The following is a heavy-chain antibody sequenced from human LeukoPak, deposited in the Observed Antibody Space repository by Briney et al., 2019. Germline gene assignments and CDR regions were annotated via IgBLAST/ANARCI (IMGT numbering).Heavy chain of an antibody. D-gene: IGHD6-19*01. V-gene: IGHV3-23*01. CDR2: ISGSGDST. Sequence: PGGSLRLSCAASGFTFSNSGMNWVRQAPGKGLEWVSTISGSGDSTYYADSVKGRFTTSRDNSKNTLYLQMNSLRAEDTAVYYCARDSDSSGWYELGAFDIWGQGTMVTVSS. CDR3: ARDSDSSGWYELGAFDI. CDR1: GFTFSNSG. J-gene: IGHJ3*02.